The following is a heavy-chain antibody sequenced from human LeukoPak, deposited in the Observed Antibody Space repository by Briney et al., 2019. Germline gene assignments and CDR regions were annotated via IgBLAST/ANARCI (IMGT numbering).Heavy chain of an antibody. CDR3: AREYYDVLTGSGTWFDP. CDR2: INHSGST. V-gene: IGHV4-34*01. J-gene: IGHJ5*02. D-gene: IGHD3-9*01. Sequence: SETLSLTCAVYGGSFSGYYWSWIRQPPGKGLEWIGEINHSGSTNYNPSLKSRVTISVDTSKNQISLKLTSVTAADTAVYYCAREYYDVLTGSGTWFDPWGQGTLVTVSS. CDR1: GGSFSGYY.